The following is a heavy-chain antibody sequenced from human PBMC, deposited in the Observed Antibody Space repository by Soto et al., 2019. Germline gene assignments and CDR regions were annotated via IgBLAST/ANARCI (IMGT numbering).Heavy chain of an antibody. CDR2: IRHTTSAT. D-gene: IGHD6-19*01. V-gene: IGHV3-48*02. CDR1: QFPFNVYS. J-gene: IGHJ3*01. Sequence: SLNVSSVASQFPFNVYSMHCVLQAPGKGLEWVSYIRHTTSATFYADAVKGRFTISRDNRKNSLFLQMNSLGDDDTGVYFCARDRGSSGMFELDVWGPGTLVTVSS. CDR3: ARDRGSSGMFELDV.